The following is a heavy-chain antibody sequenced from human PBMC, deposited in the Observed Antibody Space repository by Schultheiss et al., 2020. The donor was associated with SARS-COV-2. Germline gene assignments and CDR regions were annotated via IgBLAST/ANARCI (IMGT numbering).Heavy chain of an antibody. CDR3: ARDIAVAGYYYYGMDV. CDR1: GYSISSGYY. CDR2: IYHSGST. Sequence: SQTLSLTCAVSGYSISSGYYWGWIRQPPGKGLEWIGSIYHSGSTYYNPSLKSRVTISVDTSKNQFSLKLSSVTAADTAVYYCARDIAVAGYYYYGMDVWGQGTTVTVSS. J-gene: IGHJ6*02. V-gene: IGHV4-38-2*02. D-gene: IGHD6-19*01.